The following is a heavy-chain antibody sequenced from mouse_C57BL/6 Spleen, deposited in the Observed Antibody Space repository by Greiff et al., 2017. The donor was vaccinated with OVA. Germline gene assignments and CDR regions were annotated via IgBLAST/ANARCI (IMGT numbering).Heavy chain of an antibody. V-gene: IGHV1-26*01. J-gene: IGHJ2*01. D-gene: IGHD1-1*01. CDR3: ARAHYGSSPLDY. CDR2: INPNNGGT. Sequence: EVQLQQSGPELVKPGASVKISCKASGYTFTDYYMNWVKQSHGKSLEWIGDINPNNGGTSYNQKFKGKATLTVDKSSSTAYMELRSLTSEDSAVYYCARAHYGSSPLDYWGQGTTLTVSS. CDR1: GYTFTDYY.